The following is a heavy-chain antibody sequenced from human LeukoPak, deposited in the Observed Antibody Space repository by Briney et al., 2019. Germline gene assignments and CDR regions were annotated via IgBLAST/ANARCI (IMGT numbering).Heavy chain of an antibody. Sequence: SETLSLTCSVSGDSMSSYYWTWIRQFPGKGLEWIGYIHDNENTNYNPSLKSRVTMSVDTPRNQVFLNVTSVTAADTAVYYCAREGCSSSSCSEDNMDVWGKGTTVIVSS. CDR2: IHDNENT. D-gene: IGHD2-2*01. J-gene: IGHJ6*03. V-gene: IGHV4-59*08. CDR1: GDSMSSYY. CDR3: AREGCSSSSCSEDNMDV.